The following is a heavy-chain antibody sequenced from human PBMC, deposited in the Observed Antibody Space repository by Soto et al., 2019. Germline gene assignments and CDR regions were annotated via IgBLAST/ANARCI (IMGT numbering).Heavy chain of an antibody. V-gene: IGHV4-39*01. CDR3: ARPGAPMIGRGYFDL. CDR1: GGSISSSSYY. D-gene: IGHD3-22*01. Sequence: QLQLQESGPGLVKPSETLSLTCTVSGGSISSSSYYWGWIRQPPGKGLEWIGSIYYSGSTYYNPSLKSRVTISVDTSKNQFSLKLSSGTAADTAVYYCARPGAPMIGRGYFDLWGRGTLVTVST. J-gene: IGHJ2*01. CDR2: IYYSGST.